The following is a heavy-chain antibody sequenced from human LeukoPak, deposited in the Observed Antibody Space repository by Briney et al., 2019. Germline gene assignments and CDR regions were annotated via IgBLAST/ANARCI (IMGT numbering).Heavy chain of an antibody. J-gene: IGHJ4*02. CDR2: ISGSGDNT. CDR1: GFTFSSYA. D-gene: IGHD5-18*01. Sequence: PGGSLRLSCAASGFTFSSYAMSWVRQAPGKGLEWVSGISGSGDNTYYADSVKGRFTISRDNSKNTLYVQVNSLGTEDTAVYYCAKSHGYSYGWTFDYWGQGTLVTVSS. CDR3: AKSHGYSYGWTFDY. V-gene: IGHV3-23*01.